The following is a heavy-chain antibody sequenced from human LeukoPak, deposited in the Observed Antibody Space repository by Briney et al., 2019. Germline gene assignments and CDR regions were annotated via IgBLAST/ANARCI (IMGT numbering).Heavy chain of an antibody. V-gene: IGHV3-15*01. CDR2: IKSKTDGGTT. Sequence: PGGSLRLSCAASGFTFSDYYMSWVRQAPGKGLEWVGRIKSKTDGGTTDYAAPVKGRFTISRDDSKNTLYLQMNSLKTEDTAVYYCTTEPYGDYLPYYWGQGTLVTVSS. CDR3: TTEPYGDYLPYY. CDR1: GFTFSDYY. J-gene: IGHJ4*02. D-gene: IGHD4-17*01.